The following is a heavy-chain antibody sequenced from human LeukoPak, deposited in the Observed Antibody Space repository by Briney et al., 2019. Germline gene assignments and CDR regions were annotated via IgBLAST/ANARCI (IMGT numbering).Heavy chain of an antibody. CDR2: INHSGST. D-gene: IGHD5-24*01. Sequence: PSETLSLTCAVYGGSFSGYYWSWIRQPPGKGLEWIGEINHSGSTNYNPSLKSRVAISVDTSKNQFSLKLSSVTAADTAVYYCARGRRDGYSHLFDYWGQGTLVTVSS. V-gene: IGHV4-34*01. J-gene: IGHJ4*02. CDR1: GGSFSGYY. CDR3: ARGRRDGYSHLFDY.